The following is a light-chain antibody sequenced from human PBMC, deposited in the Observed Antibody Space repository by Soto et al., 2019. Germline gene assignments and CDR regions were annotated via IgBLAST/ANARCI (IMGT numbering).Light chain of an antibody. CDR2: LNNDGRH. J-gene: IGLJ2*01. CDR1: SGHSNYA. CDR3: QTWDTGISVV. Sequence: QSVLTQSPSASASLGASVKLTCTLSSGHSNYAIAWHQQQPEKGPRDLLKLNNDGRHSNGDGIPDRFSGSSSGAERYLTNASLQSEEESDDYCQTWDTGISVVFGGGTKVTVL. V-gene: IGLV4-69*01.